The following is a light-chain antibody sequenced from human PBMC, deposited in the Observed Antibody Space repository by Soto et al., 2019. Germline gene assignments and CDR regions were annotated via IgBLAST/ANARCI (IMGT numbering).Light chain of an antibody. V-gene: IGKV3-11*01. Sequence: EIVLTQSPATLSLSPGERATLSCRASQSVSSSVAWYQQKLGQAPRLLIYDASTRATGIPARFSGSGSGTDFTLTISGLEPDDFAVYYCRQRSNWPVFGPGTKVDMK. J-gene: IGKJ3*01. CDR2: DAS. CDR3: RQRSNWPV. CDR1: QSVSSS.